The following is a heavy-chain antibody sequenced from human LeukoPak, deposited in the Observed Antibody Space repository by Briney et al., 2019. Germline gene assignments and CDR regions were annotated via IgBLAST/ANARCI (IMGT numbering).Heavy chain of an antibody. CDR1: GFTFSSYA. D-gene: IGHD3-10*01. Sequence: GGTLGLSCAASGFTFSSYAMSWVRQAPGKGLEWVSPSSGSGGSTYYADSVKGRFTISRDNSKNTLYLQMNRLRAEDTAVYYCAKWVTMVRGVIIKTYYYGMDVWGQGTTVTVSS. V-gene: IGHV3-23*01. J-gene: IGHJ6*02. CDR2: SSGSGGST. CDR3: AKWVTMVRGVIIKTYYYGMDV.